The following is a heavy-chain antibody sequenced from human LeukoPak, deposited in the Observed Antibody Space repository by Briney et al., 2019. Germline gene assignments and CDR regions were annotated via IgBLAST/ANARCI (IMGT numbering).Heavy chain of an antibody. D-gene: IGHD6-13*01. CDR1: GYSFSMYW. J-gene: IGHJ4*02. CDR3: ARHRAVGGGHSTTWYTDY. CDR2: IDPSDSEI. Sequence: GESLKISCQGLGYSFSMYWIGWVRHMPGKGLEWMGVIDPSDSEITYSPSFQGHVTISVDKSVNTAYLQWTTLKASDTALYYCARHRAVGGGHSTTWYTDYWGQGTLVSVSP. V-gene: IGHV5-51*01.